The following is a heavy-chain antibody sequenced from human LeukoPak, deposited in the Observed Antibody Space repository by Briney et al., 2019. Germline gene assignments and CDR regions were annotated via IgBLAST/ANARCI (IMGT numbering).Heavy chain of an antibody. J-gene: IGHJ4*02. CDR1: GFTFSSYP. CDR3: AKDSSHNRGSSDY. V-gene: IGHV3-23*01. D-gene: IGHD6-6*01. Sequence: GGSLRLSCAVSGFTFSSYPMSWVRQAPGKGLEWVSIISESGYITHYADSVKGRFTISRDNTKNTLNLQMNSLRAEDTAVYYCAKDSSHNRGSSDYWGQGTLVTVSS. CDR2: ISESGYIT.